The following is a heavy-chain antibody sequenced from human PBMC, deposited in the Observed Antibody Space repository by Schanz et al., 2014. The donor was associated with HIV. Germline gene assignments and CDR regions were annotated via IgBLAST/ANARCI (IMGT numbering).Heavy chain of an antibody. CDR3: AKEGYGEGYYGMDV. V-gene: IGHV3-23*04. CDR2: ISDNGGSA. CDR1: GFTFSSYG. Sequence: VQLVESGGGVVQPGKSLRLSCAASGFTFSSYGMHWVRQAPGKGLEWVSGISDNGGSAFYADSVKGQFTISRDNFKNTLHLEMNSLRAEDTAVYYCAKEGYGEGYYGMDVWGQGTLVTVSS. J-gene: IGHJ6*02. D-gene: IGHD4-17*01.